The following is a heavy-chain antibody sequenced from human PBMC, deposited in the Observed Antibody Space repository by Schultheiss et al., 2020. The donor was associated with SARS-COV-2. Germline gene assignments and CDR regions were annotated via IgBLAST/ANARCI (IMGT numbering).Heavy chain of an antibody. CDR3: ARVGGIAARLGTEYFQH. D-gene: IGHD6-6*01. J-gene: IGHJ1*01. Sequence: ASVKVSCKASGGTFSSYAISWVRQAPGQGLEWMGWISAYNGNTNYAQKLQGRVTITADKSTSTAYMDLSSLRSEDTAVYYCARVGGIAARLGTEYFQHWGQGTLVTVSS. CDR2: ISAYNGNT. CDR1: GGTFSSYA. V-gene: IGHV1-18*01.